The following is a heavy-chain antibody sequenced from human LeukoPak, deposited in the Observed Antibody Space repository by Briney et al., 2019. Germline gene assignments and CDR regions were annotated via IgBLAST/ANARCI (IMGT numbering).Heavy chain of an antibody. J-gene: IGHJ5*02. CDR2: INPNSGDT. CDR1: GYTFAGYY. D-gene: IGHD6-13*01. V-gene: IGHV1-2*02. Sequence: ASVKVSCKASGYTFAGYYMHWVRPAPGQRLEWMGWINPNSGDTNSAQKFQGRVTMTSDTSISTAYMELSRLRSGDTAVYYCARAVAAIVNWFDPWGQGTLVTVSS. CDR3: ARAVAAIVNWFDP.